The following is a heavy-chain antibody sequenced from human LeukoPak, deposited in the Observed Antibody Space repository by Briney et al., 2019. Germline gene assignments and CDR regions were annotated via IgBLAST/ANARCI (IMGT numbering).Heavy chain of an antibody. J-gene: IGHJ4*02. D-gene: IGHD6-13*01. V-gene: IGHV3-7*03. Sequence: TGGSLRLSCAASGFTFSSYWMSWVRQAPGKGLEWVANVNQFGSEKYYVDSVKGRFTISRDNAKTSLYLQMNSLRSEDTAVYYCARFLVSSWTSDYWGQGTLVTVSS. CDR2: VNQFGSEK. CDR3: ARFLVSSWTSDY. CDR1: GFTFSSYW.